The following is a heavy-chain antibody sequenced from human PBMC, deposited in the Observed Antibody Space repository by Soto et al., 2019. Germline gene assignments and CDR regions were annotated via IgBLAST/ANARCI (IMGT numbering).Heavy chain of an antibody. CDR2: IYYSGTT. J-gene: IGHJ4*02. V-gene: IGHV4-28*01. D-gene: IGHD1-26*01. CDR3: ARREIQGPIDY. CDR1: GYSISSSNW. Sequence: SETLSLTCAVSGYSISSSNWWGWIRQPPGKGLEWIGYIYYSGTTYYNPSLKSRVTMLVDTSKNQFSLKLTSVTAVDTAVYYCARREIQGPIDYWGQGTLVTVSS.